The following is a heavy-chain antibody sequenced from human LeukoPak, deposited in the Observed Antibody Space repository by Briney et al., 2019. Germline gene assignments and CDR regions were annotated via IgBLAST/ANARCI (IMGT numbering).Heavy chain of an antibody. Sequence: SETLSLTCAVYGGSFSGYCWSWIRQPPGKGLEWIGEINHSGSTNYNPSLKGRVTISVDTSKNQFSLKLSSVTAADTAVYYCANTYYDFWSGSSFFDYWGQGTLVTVSS. CDR3: ANTYYDFWSGSSFFDY. D-gene: IGHD3-3*01. J-gene: IGHJ4*02. V-gene: IGHV4-34*01. CDR2: INHSGST. CDR1: GGSFSGYC.